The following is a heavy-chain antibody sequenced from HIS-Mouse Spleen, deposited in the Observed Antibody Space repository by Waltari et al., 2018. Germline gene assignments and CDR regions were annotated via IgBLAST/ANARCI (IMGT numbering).Heavy chain of an antibody. J-gene: IGHJ2*01. Sequence: QVQLQESGPGLVKPSQTLSLTCTVSGGSLSSGGYYWSWIRQHPGKGLEWIGYIYYSGSTYYNPSLKSRVTISVDTSKNQFSLKLSSVTAADTAVYYCAREIPYSSSWYDWYFDLWGRGTLVTVSS. CDR1: GGSLSSGGYY. CDR2: IYYSGST. D-gene: IGHD6-13*01. CDR3: AREIPYSSSWYDWYFDL. V-gene: IGHV4-31*03.